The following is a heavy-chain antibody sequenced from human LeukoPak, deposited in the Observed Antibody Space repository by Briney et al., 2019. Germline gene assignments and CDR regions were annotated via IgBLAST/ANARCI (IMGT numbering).Heavy chain of an antibody. CDR2: ISGSGGST. J-gene: IGHJ6*02. Sequence: HPGGSLRLSCAASGFTFSSYAMGWVRQAPGKGLEWVSAISGSGGSTYYADSVKGRFTISRDNSKNTLYLQMNSLRAEDTAVYYCAKDGPYSSGWFYYYGMDVWGQGTTVTVSS. D-gene: IGHD6-19*01. CDR3: AKDGPYSSGWFYYYGMDV. CDR1: GFTFSSYA. V-gene: IGHV3-23*01.